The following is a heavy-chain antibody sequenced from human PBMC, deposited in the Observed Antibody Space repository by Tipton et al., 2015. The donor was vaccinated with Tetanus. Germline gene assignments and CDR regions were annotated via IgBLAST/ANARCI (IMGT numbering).Heavy chain of an antibody. CDR2: ISHSGTT. CDR3: ARDRRDFAYDSRGFYSPLYYFDN. D-gene: IGHD3-22*01. V-gene: IGHV4-30-4*01. Sequence: LRLSCTVSGASFSSGDYYWSWIRKPPGKDLEWIGYISHSGTTNYNPSLMSRVTLSLDTARGQFSLKLTSVTAADAAVYFCARDRRDFAYDSRGFYSPLYYFDNWGQGLRVTVSS. J-gene: IGHJ4*02. CDR1: GASFSSGDYY.